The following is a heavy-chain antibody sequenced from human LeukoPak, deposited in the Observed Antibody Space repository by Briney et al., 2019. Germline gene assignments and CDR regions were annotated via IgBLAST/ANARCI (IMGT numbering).Heavy chain of an antibody. J-gene: IGHJ6*02. Sequence: PGGSLRLSCAASGFTFSSYSMNWVRQAPGKGLEWVSSISSSSSYIYYADSVKGRFTISRDNAKNSLYLQMNSLRAEDTAVYYCARGFDCSSTSCSCMDVWGQGTTVIVSS. V-gene: IGHV3-21*04. CDR2: ISSSSSYI. D-gene: IGHD2-2*01. CDR3: ARGFDCSSTSCSCMDV. CDR1: GFTFSSYS.